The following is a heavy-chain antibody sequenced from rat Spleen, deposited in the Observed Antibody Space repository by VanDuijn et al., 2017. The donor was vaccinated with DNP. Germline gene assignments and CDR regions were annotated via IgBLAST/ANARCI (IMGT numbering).Heavy chain of an antibody. CDR2: ITTSSGATT. CDR3: AGDNSGYDWFAY. D-gene: IGHD4-3*01. CDR1: GLTFNNYW. V-gene: IGHV5-31*01. J-gene: IGHJ3*01. Sequence: EVQLVETGGGVVQPGRPLNLSCVASGLTFNNYWMTWFRQVPGRGLEWVASITTSSGATTYYPDSVKGRFTISKDNAKNPLYLQMNSLRSEDTATYYCAGDNSGYDWFAYWGQGTLVTVSS.